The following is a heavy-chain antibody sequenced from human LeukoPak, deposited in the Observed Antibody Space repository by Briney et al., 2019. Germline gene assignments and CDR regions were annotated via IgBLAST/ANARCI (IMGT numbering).Heavy chain of an antibody. V-gene: IGHV1-18*01. CDR2: ISAYNGNT. CDR3: ARRGYCSSTSCHPVLVWYGMDV. D-gene: IGHD2-2*01. CDR1: GYXFTSYG. J-gene: IGHJ6*02. Sequence: ASVKVSCKASGYXFTSYGISWVRQAPGQGLQWMGWISAYNGNTKYAQKLQGRATMTTDTSTSTAYMELRSLRSDDTAVYYCARRGYCSSTSCHPVLVWYGMDVWGQGTTVTVSS.